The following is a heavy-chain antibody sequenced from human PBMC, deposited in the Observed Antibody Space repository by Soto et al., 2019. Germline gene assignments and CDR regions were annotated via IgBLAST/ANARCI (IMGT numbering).Heavy chain of an antibody. CDR2: INAGNGNT. CDR1: GYTFTSYA. V-gene: IGHV1-3*01. D-gene: IGHD3-10*01. J-gene: IGHJ4*02. CDR3: ARSYYYGSGSYYKTGTLDY. Sequence: ASVKVSCKASGYTFTSYAMHWVRQAPGQRLEWMGWINAGNGNTKYSQKFQGRVTITRDTSASTAYMELSSLRSEDTAVYYCARSYYYGSGSYYKTGTLDYWGQGTLVTVSS.